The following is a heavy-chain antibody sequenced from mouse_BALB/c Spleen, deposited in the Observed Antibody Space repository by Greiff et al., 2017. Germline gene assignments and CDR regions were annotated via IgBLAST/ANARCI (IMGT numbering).Heavy chain of an antibody. CDR1: GFYFSRYW. D-gene: IGHD1-1*01. J-gene: IGHJ3*01. V-gene: IGHV4-1*02. CDR2: INPDSSTI. CDR3: ARGYYYGSSYTFAY. Sequence: EVQLVESGGGLVQPGGSLKLSCAASGFYFSRYWMSWVRQAPGEGLEWIGEINPDSSTINYTPSLKDKFIISRDNAKNTLYLQMSKVRSEDTALYYCARGYYYGSSYTFAYWGQGTLVTVSA.